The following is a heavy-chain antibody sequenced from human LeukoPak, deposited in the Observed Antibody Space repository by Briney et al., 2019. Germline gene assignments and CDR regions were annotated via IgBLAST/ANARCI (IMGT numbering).Heavy chain of an antibody. D-gene: IGHD3-10*01. CDR2: INAGNGNT. CDR3: ARDTITMVPGGLNWFDP. Sequence: ASVKVSCKASGYTFTSYAMHWVRQAPGQRLEWMGWINAGNGNTKYSQKFQGRVTITRDTSASTAYMELSSLRSEDTAVYYCARDTITMVPGGLNWFDPRGQGTLVTVSS. J-gene: IGHJ5*01. V-gene: IGHV1-3*01. CDR1: GYTFTSYA.